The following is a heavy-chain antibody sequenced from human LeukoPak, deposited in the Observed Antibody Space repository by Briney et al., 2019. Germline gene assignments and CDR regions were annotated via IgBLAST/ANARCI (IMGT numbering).Heavy chain of an antibody. V-gene: IGHV3-21*01. Sequence: HPGGSLRLSCAASGFTFSSYSMNWVRQAPGKGLEWVSSISSSSSYMYYADSVKGRFTISRDNAKNSLYLQMNSLRAEDTAVYYCARHYYYDSSGYYNPFDYWGQGTLVTVSS. CDR3: ARHYYYDSSGYYNPFDY. D-gene: IGHD3-22*01. CDR2: ISSSSSYM. J-gene: IGHJ4*02. CDR1: GFTFSSYS.